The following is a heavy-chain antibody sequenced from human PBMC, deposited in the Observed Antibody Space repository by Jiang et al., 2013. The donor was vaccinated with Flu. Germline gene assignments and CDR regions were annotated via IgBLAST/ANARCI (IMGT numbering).Heavy chain of an antibody. V-gene: IGHV4-59*08. D-gene: IGHD3-3*01. CDR2: IYYSGST. J-gene: IGHJ3*02. Sequence: GLVKPSETLSLTCTVSGGSISSYYWSWIRQPPGKGLEWIGYIYYSGSTNYNPSLKSRVTISVDTSKNQFSLKLSSVTAADTAVYYCARHKRFLGLSNAFDIWGQGTMVTVSS. CDR1: GGSISSYY. CDR3: ARHKRFLGLSNAFDI.